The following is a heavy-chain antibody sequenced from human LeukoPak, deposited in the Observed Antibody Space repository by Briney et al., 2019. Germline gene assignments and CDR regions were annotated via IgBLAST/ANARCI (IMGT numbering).Heavy chain of an antibody. Sequence: ASVKVSCKASGYTFTSYGISWVRQAPGQGLEWMGWISAYNGNTNYAQKLQGRVTMTTDTSTSTAYMELRSLRSDDTAVYYCARSADTAMVSGAFDIWGQGTMVTVSS. CDR2: ISAYNGNT. J-gene: IGHJ3*02. CDR3: ARSADTAMVSGAFDI. CDR1: GYTFTSYG. D-gene: IGHD5-18*01. V-gene: IGHV1-18*01.